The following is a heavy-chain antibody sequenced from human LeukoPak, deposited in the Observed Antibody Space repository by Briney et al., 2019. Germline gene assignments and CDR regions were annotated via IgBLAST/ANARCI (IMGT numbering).Heavy chain of an antibody. CDR3: AREEPAGSTDS. CDR1: GFILSSYP. V-gene: IGHV3-64*01. Sequence: GGSLRLSCVASGFILSSYPMHWVRQAPGKGLESVSAISGDGGQTYYANSVKGRFTISRDNSKNTLCLQMGSLRDEDTAMYYCAREEPAGSTDSWGQGTLVTVSS. CDR2: ISGDGGQT. J-gene: IGHJ4*02. D-gene: IGHD1-14*01.